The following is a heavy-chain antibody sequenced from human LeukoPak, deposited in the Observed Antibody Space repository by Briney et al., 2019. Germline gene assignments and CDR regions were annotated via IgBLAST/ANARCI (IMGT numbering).Heavy chain of an antibody. CDR2: IYTSGST. V-gene: IGHV4-61*02. Sequence: SETLSLTCTVSGDSITSGSYYWSWIRQPAGKGLEWIGRIYTSGSTNYNPSLKSRVTISVDTSKNQFSLKLSSVTAADTAVYYCARDQYYYDSSAYYRFDYWGQGTLVTVSS. D-gene: IGHD3-22*01. J-gene: IGHJ4*02. CDR1: GDSITSGSYY. CDR3: ARDQYYYDSSAYYRFDY.